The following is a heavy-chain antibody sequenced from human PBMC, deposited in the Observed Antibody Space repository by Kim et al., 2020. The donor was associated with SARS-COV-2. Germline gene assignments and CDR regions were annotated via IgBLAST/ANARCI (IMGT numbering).Heavy chain of an antibody. CDR1: GFTFSSYG. J-gene: IGHJ4*02. Sequence: GGSLRLSCAASGFTFSSYGMHWVRQAPGKGLEWVAVISYDGSNKYYADSVKGRFTISRDNSKNTLYLQMNSLRAEDTAVYYCAKIADFWSGEGVDYWGQG. V-gene: IGHV3-30*18. CDR2: ISYDGSNK. CDR3: AKIADFWSGEGVDY. D-gene: IGHD3-3*01.